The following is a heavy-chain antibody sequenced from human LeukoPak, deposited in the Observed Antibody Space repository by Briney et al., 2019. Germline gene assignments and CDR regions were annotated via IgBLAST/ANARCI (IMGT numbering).Heavy chain of an antibody. Sequence: PGGSLRLSCAASGFTFSTYAMSWVRQSPGQGLEWVSAISNTGGNTYYADSVKGRFTISRDNSKNTLYLQMNSLRAEDTAVYYCAKKVGSDWGQGTLVTVSS. D-gene: IGHD2-2*01. J-gene: IGHJ4*02. CDR3: AKKVGSD. V-gene: IGHV3-23*01. CDR1: GFTFSTYA. CDR2: ISNTGGNT.